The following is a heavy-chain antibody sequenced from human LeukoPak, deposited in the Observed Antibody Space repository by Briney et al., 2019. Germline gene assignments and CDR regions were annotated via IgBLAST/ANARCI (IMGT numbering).Heavy chain of an antibody. CDR2: INHSGST. CDR1: GGSFSGCY. V-gene: IGHV4-34*01. D-gene: IGHD6-13*01. CDR3: ARGRWWYSSNSYFDY. Sequence: SETLSLTCAVYGGSFSGCYWSWIRQPPGKGLEWIGEINHSGSTNYNPSLKSRVTISVDTSKNQFPLKLSSVTAADTAVYYCARGRWWYSSNSYFDYWGQGTLVTVSS. J-gene: IGHJ4*02.